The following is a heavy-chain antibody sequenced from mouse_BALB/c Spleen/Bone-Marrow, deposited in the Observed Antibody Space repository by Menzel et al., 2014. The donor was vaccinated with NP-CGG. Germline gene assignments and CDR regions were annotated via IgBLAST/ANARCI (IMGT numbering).Heavy chain of an antibody. Sequence: SGAELVKPGASVKLSCTASGFNIKDTYMHWVKQRPEQGLEWIGRMDPANGYTKYDPKFQGKATITADTSSNTAYLQLSSLTSEDTAVYYCARLGYRYGYWFFDVWXAXXTVTXSX. D-gene: IGHD2-14*01. CDR1: GFNIKDTY. V-gene: IGHV14-3*02. CDR2: MDPANGYT. CDR3: ARLGYRYGYWFFDV. J-gene: IGHJ1*01.